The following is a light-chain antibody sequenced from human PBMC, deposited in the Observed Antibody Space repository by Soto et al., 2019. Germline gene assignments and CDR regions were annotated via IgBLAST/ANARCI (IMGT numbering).Light chain of an antibody. J-gene: IGLJ1*01. V-gene: IGLV2-8*01. CDR3: SSYAGSNNYV. CDR1: HRENCGYKY. CDR2: EVS. Sequence: SFLTPPSPPSRAPWQSVPLPLPGNHRENCGYKYVSWYQQHPGKAPKLMIYEVSKRPSGVLDRFSGSKSGNTASLTVSGLQAEDEADYYCSSYAGSNNYVFGSGTKVTVL.